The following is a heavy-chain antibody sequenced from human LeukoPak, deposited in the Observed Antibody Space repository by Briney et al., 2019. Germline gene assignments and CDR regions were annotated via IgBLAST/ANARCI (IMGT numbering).Heavy chain of an antibody. V-gene: IGHV4-39*01. CDR2: IYYSGST. CDR3: ASPVATIGEYYFDY. CDR1: GGSISSSSYY. D-gene: IGHD5-12*01. Sequence: PSETLSLTCTVSGGSISSSSYYWGWIRQPPGKGLEWIGSIYYSGSTYYNPSLKSRVTISVDTSKNQFSLRLSSVTAADTAVYYCASPVATIGEYYFDYWGQGTLVTVSS. J-gene: IGHJ4*02.